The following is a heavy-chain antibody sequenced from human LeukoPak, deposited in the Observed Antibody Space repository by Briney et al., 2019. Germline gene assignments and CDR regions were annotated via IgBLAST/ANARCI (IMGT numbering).Heavy chain of an antibody. CDR2: IIPILGIA. D-gene: IGHD2-2*02. CDR1: GGTFSSYA. V-gene: IGHV1-69*04. Sequence: GASAKVSCKASGGTFSSYAISWVRQAPGQGLEWMGRIIPILGIANYAQKFQGRVTITADKSTSTAYMELSSLRSEDTAVYYCARARVVVVPAAISYWFDPWGQGTLVTVSS. J-gene: IGHJ5*02. CDR3: ARARVVVVPAAISYWFDP.